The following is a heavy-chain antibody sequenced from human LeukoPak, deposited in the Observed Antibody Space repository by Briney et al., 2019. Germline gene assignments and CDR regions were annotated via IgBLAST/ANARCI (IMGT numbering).Heavy chain of an antibody. CDR1: GGSFSGYY. Sequence: PSETLSLTCAVYGGSFSGYYWSWIRQPPATGLEWIGEINHTGSTNYNPSLKSRVTISVDTSKYQFSLKLSSVIAADTAVYYCARGPSVVLPTVTTWAPFDYWGQGTLVTVSS. D-gene: IGHD4-17*01. J-gene: IGHJ4*02. CDR3: ARGPSVVLPTVTTWAPFDY. CDR2: INHTGST. V-gene: IGHV4-34*01.